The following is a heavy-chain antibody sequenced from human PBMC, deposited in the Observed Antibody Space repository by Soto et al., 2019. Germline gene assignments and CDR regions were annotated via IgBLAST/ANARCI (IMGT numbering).Heavy chain of an antibody. Sequence: SVKVSCKASGGTFSSYAISWVRQAPGQGLEWMGGIIPIFGTANYAQKFQGRATITADESTSTAYMELNSLRSEDTAVYYCARDCSAGSCYHNWFDPWGQGTLVTVSS. D-gene: IGHD2-15*01. CDR3: ARDCSAGSCYHNWFDP. CDR2: IIPIFGTA. J-gene: IGHJ5*02. CDR1: GGTFSSYA. V-gene: IGHV1-69*13.